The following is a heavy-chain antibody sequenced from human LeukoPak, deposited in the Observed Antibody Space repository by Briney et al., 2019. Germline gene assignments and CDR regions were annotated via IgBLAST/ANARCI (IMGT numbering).Heavy chain of an antibody. V-gene: IGHV3-11*04. J-gene: IGHJ6*03. CDR2: ISSSGSTI. Sequence: GGSLRLSCAASGFTFSDYYMSWIRQAPGKGLEWVSYISSSGSTIYYADSVKGRFTISRDNAKNSLYLQMNSLRAEDTAVYYCARVQSHLYYYYYMDVWGKGTTVTVSS. CDR1: GFTFSDYY. CDR3: ARVQSHLYYYYYMDV.